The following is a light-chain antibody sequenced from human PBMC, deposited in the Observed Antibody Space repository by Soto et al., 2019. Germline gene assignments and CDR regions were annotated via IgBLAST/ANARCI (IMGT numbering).Light chain of an antibody. Sequence: IQMTQSPSTLSASVGDRVTITCRASQIINRWLAWYQQRPGKAPKLLIFDASSLESGVPSRFSGSGSGTEFTLTISSLQPDDFATYYCQQYNSYSTFGQGTKVDIK. J-gene: IGKJ1*01. CDR1: QIINRW. V-gene: IGKV1-5*01. CDR3: QQYNSYST. CDR2: DAS.